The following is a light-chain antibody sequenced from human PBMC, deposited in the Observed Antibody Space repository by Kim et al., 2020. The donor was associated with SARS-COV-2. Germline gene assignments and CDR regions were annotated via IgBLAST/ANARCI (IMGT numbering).Light chain of an antibody. J-gene: IGLJ2*01. Sequence: SYELTQPPTVSVSPGQTAIISCSGDKLGSKYVSWYQQKAGQSPVVVIYPDTQRPSGIPTRFSASTSGNTATLTISGAQTSDEADYYCQAWDTTSPVVFGGGTKLTVL. CDR2: PDT. CDR3: QAWDTTSPVV. V-gene: IGLV3-1*01. CDR1: KLGSKY.